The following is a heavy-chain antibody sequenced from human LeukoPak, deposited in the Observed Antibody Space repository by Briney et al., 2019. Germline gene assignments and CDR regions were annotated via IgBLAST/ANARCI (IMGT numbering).Heavy chain of an antibody. CDR3: AREGIRSMVRGYYDY. J-gene: IGHJ4*02. Sequence: ASVKVSCKASGYTFTSYAMHWVRQAPGQRLEWMGWINAGNGNTKYSQKFQGRVTITRDTSASTAYMELSSLRSEDTAVYYCAREGIRSMVRGYYDYWGQGTLVTVSS. V-gene: IGHV1-3*01. CDR2: INAGNGNT. D-gene: IGHD3-10*01. CDR1: GYTFTSYA.